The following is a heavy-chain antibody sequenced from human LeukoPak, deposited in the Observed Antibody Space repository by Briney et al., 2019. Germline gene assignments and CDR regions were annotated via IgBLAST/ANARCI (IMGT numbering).Heavy chain of an antibody. CDR2: INPSGGST. V-gene: IGHV1-46*01. D-gene: IGHD4-17*01. CDR1: GYTFTSYY. CDR3: AAGYGDYVPYYYYMDV. J-gene: IGHJ6*03. Sequence: ASVKVSCKASGYTFTSYYMHWVRQAPGQGLEWMGIINPSGGSTSYAQKFQGRVTMTRDMSTSTVYMELSSLRSEDMAVYYCAAGYGDYVPYYYYMDVWGKGTTVTVSS.